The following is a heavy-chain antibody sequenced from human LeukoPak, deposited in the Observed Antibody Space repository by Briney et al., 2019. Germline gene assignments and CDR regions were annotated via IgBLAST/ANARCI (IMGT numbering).Heavy chain of an antibody. J-gene: IGHJ4*02. Sequence: PGGSLRLSCVGAGFTFSSYWRTWVREAPGKGLEWVANIKDEGSEKYSGDSVEGRFTISRDNAKNLLYLQMSSLRAEDTAVYYCARARIDYWGQGTLVTVSS. CDR3: ARARIDY. V-gene: IGHV3-7*04. CDR2: IKDEGSEK. D-gene: IGHD1-14*01. CDR1: GFTFSSYW.